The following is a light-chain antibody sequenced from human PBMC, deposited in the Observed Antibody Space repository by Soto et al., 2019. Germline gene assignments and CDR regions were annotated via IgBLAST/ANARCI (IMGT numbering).Light chain of an antibody. J-gene: IGLJ2*01. CDR1: SSNIGRYA. V-gene: IGLV1-44*01. Sequence: QSVLTQPPSTSGTPGQRVTVSCSGSSSNIGRYAVNWYQQLPGTAPKLLIYSNDKRPSGVPDRFSGSKSGTSVSLAISGLLSEDEDDYYCAAWDDSLNGLVFGGGTKLTVL. CDR3: AAWDDSLNGLV. CDR2: SND.